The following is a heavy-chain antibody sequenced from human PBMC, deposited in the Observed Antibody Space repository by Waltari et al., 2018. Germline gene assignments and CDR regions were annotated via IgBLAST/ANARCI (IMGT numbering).Heavy chain of an antibody. CDR1: GFTFSSYW. CDR2: IKQDGSGK. J-gene: IGHJ3*02. D-gene: IGHD6-13*01. V-gene: IGHV3-7*01. Sequence: EVQLVESGGGLVQPGGSLRLSCAASGFTFSSYWMSWVRQAPGTGLEWVANIKQDGSGKYYGDSGECRFTISRDNAKNSLYRQMNSLRAEDTAVYYCASGSPTNIAAAGVAFDIWGQGTMVTVSS. CDR3: ASGSPTNIAAAGVAFDI.